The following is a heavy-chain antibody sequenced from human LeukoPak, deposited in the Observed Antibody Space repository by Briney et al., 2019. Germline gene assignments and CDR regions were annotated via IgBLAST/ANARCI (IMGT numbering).Heavy chain of an antibody. CDR1: GGSISSNNYY. CDR3: ARGGRRTPYYFDY. J-gene: IGHJ4*02. CDR2: IYYSGST. D-gene: IGHD2-2*01. V-gene: IGHV4-39*07. Sequence: SETLSLTCTVSGGSISSNNYYWGWIRQPPGKGLEWIGSIYYSGSTYYNPSLKSRVTISLDTSKNQFSLKLSSVTAADTAVYYCARGGRRTPYYFDYWGQGTLVTVSS.